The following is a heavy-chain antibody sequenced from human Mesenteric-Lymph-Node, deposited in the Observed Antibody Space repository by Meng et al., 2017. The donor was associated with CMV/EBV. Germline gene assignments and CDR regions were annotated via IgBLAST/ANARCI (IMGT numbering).Heavy chain of an antibody. Sequence: ASVKVSCKASGYTFIGYYIHWVRQAPGQGLEWMGIINPSGGSTSYAQKFQDRVTMTRDTSTSTVYMELSSLRSEDTAVYYCARDERISDYYGMDVWGQGTTVTVSS. CDR2: INPSGGST. J-gene: IGHJ6*02. CDR1: GYTFIGYY. V-gene: IGHV1-46*01. CDR3: ARDERISDYYGMDV. D-gene: IGHD3-10*01.